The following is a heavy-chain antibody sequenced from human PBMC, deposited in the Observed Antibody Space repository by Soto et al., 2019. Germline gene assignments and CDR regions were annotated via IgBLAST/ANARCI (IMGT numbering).Heavy chain of an antibody. D-gene: IGHD3-10*01. CDR3: ARDPGASGSYPPESWFDP. J-gene: IGHJ5*02. Sequence: QVQLVQSGAEVKKPGASVKVSCKASGYTFTGYYMHWVRQAPGQGLEWMGWINPNSGGTNYAQKFQGWVTMTRDTSISTAYMELSRLRSDDTAVYYCARDPGASGSYPPESWFDPWGQGTLVTVSS. CDR1: GYTFTGYY. V-gene: IGHV1-2*04. CDR2: INPNSGGT.